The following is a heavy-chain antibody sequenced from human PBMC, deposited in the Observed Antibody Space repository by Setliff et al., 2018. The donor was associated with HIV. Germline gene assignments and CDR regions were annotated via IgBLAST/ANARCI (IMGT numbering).Heavy chain of an antibody. CDR3: TRLRGYSYGLASYYYYYMDV. J-gene: IGHJ6*03. V-gene: IGHV1-18*01. CDR2: ISGYNGNT. D-gene: IGHD5-18*01. CDR1: GYTFTSYG. Sequence: ASVKVSCKASGYTFTSYGISWVRQAPGQGLEWMGWISGYNGNTNYAQKLQGRVTMTTDTSTKTAYLQMNSLKTEDTAVYYCTRLRGYSYGLASYYYYYMDVWGKGTTVTVSS.